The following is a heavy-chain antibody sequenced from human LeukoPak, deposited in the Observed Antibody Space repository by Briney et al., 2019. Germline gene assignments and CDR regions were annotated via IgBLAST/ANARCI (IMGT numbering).Heavy chain of an antibody. J-gene: IGHJ6*03. D-gene: IGHD3-16*01. V-gene: IGHV1-69*06. CDR2: IIPIFGTA. CDR1: GGTFSSYA. Sequence: SVKVSCKASGGTFSSYAISWVRQAPGQGLEWMGGIIPIFGTASYAQKFQGRVTITADKSTSTAYMELSSLRSEDTAVYYCARGDRNYYYYMDVWGKGTTVTISS. CDR3: ARGDRNYYYYMDV.